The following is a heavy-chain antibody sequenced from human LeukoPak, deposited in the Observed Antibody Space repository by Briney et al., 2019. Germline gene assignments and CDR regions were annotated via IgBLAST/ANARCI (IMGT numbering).Heavy chain of an antibody. Sequence: SQTLSLTCAVSGGSISSGGYSWSWIRQPPGKGLEWIGYIYHSGSTYYNPSLKSRVTISVDRSKNQFSLKLSSVTAADTAVYYCARSGGLIAAAGTSHFDYWGQGTLVTVSS. CDR3: ARSGGLIAAAGTSHFDY. V-gene: IGHV4-30-2*02. CDR1: GGSISSGGYS. J-gene: IGHJ4*02. CDR2: IYHSGST. D-gene: IGHD6-13*01.